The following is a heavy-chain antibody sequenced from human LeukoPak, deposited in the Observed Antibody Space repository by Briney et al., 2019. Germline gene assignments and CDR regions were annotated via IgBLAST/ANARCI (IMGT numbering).Heavy chain of an antibody. D-gene: IGHD5-24*01. J-gene: IGHJ6*02. Sequence: ASVKVSCKASGYTFTSYDINWVRQATGQGLEWMGWMNPNSGNTGYAQKFQGRVTMTRNTSISTAYMELSSLRSEDTAVYYCARADGYNLVGYYYYYGMDVWGQGTTVTVSS. CDR2: MNPNSGNT. V-gene: IGHV1-8*01. CDR1: GYTFTSYD. CDR3: ARADGYNLVGYYYYYGMDV.